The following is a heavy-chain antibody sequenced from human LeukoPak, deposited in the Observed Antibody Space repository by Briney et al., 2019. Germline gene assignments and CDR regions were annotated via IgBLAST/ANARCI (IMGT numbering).Heavy chain of an antibody. CDR1: GYTFTSYG. J-gene: IGHJ4*02. CDR3: AKPEGLLWFGELFGPTGDY. D-gene: IGHD3-10*01. Sequence: GASVKVSCKASGYTFTSYGISWVRQAPGQGLEWMGWISAYNGNTNYAQKLQGRVTMTTDTSTSTAYMELRSLRAEDTAVYYCAKPEGLLWFGELFGPTGDYWGQGTLVTVSS. V-gene: IGHV1-18*01. CDR2: ISAYNGNT.